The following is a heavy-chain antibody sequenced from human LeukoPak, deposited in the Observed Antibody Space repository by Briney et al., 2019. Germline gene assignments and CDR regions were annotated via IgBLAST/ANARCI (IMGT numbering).Heavy chain of an antibody. CDR1: RFTFSNHG. CDR2: IWYDGSQK. D-gene: IGHD2-15*01. V-gene: IGHV3-33*06. Sequence: GGSLRLSCAASRFTFSNHGMHWVRQAPGKGLEWVAIIWYDGSQKYYADSVKGRFTISRDNSKNTLYLQMNSLKTEDTAVYYCAKSGVARYYDNWGQGTLVTVSS. J-gene: IGHJ4*02. CDR3: AKSGVARYYDN.